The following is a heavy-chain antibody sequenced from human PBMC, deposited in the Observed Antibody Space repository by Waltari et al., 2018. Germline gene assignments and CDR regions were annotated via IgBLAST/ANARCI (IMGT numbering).Heavy chain of an antibody. D-gene: IGHD2-21*02. V-gene: IGHV3-33*01. Sequence: ARGSGLELGSVIGSYGINKYYADAVNGRFTISRDTSKNTLYVQMNSLRAEDTAVYYCAILRGCGGDCYSCYFYEWGQGTLVAVSS. J-gene: IGHJ1*01. CDR3: AILRGCGGDCYSCYFYE. CDR2: IGSYGINK.